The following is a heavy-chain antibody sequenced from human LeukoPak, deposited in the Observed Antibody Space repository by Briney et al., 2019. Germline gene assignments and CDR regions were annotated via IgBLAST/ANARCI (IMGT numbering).Heavy chain of an antibody. CDR1: GFTFSTYA. D-gene: IGHD1-14*01. J-gene: IGHJ4*02. CDR3: AREPRYRDYFDY. Sequence: AGSLRLSCAASGFTFSTYAISWVRQARGKWLEWVSGVSPSGNTTYYPDSVKGRFAISRDNAKNTVYLQMNSVRADDTAVYYCAREPRYRDYFDYWGQGTMVTVSS. CDR2: VSPSGNTT. V-gene: IGHV3-23*01.